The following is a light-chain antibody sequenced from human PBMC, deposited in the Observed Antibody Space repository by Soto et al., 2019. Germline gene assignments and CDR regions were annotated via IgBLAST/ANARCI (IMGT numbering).Light chain of an antibody. CDR3: QQYGGSPIS. CDR1: QSVDSY. Sequence: EIVLTQSPASLSLSPGERATLSCRASQSVDSYLVWYQQKPGQAPRLLIFDASSRATGIPDRLSGSGSGTDFTLTISRLEPEDFAVYYCQQYGGSPISFGQGTRLEIK. CDR2: DAS. J-gene: IGKJ5*01. V-gene: IGKV3-20*01.